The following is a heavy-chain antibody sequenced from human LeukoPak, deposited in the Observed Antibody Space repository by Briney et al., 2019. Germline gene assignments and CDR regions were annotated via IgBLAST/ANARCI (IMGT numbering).Heavy chain of an antibody. CDR1: GYTLTELS. D-gene: IGHD2-2*01. V-gene: IGHV1-24*01. Sequence: ASVKVSCKVSGYTLTELSMHWVRQAPGKGLEWMGGFDPEDGETIYAQKFQGRVTMTEDTSTDTAYMELSSLRSEDTAVYYCATDWHPATTRYQLLGRWFDPWGQGTLVTVSP. CDR3: ATDWHPATTRYQLLGRWFDP. CDR2: FDPEDGET. J-gene: IGHJ5*02.